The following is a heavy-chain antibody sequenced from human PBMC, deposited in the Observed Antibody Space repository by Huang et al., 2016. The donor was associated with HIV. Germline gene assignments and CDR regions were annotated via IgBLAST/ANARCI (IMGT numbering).Heavy chain of an antibody. V-gene: IGHV1-69*13. CDR1: GGGSSSYA. Sequence: QVQLVQSGAEVKKPGSSGKLSCQSSGGGSSSYAISWVRQARGQGLEGRGGIIPIFGTTDYAPRFQGRVTITADESTNTAYIELSSLEYDDTALYYCARSGPRWGLATIWTLVYWGQGTLVTVSS. D-gene: IGHD5-12*01. CDR3: ARSGPRWGLATIWTLVY. CDR2: IIPIFGTT. J-gene: IGHJ4*02.